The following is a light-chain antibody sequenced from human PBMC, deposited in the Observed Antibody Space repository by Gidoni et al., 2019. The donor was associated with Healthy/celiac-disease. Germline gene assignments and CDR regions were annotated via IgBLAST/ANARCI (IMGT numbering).Light chain of an antibody. CDR2: AAS. CDR1: QGISSY. J-gene: IGKJ2*01. Sequence: QLTQSPSSLSASVGDRVTITCRASQGISSYLAWYQQKPGKAPKLLIYAASTLQSGVPSRFSGSGSGTDFTLTISSLQPEDFATYYCQQLNSYPHTFGQGTKLEIK. V-gene: IGKV1-9*01. CDR3: QQLNSYPHT.